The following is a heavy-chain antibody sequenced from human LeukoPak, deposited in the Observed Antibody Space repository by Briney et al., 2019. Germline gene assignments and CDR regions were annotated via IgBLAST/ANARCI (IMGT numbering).Heavy chain of an antibody. V-gene: IGHV3-23*01. J-gene: IGHJ4*02. Sequence: GGSLRLSCAASGFTFSSYAMSWVHQAPGKGLEWVSAISGSGGSTYYADSVKGRFTISRDNSKNTLYPQMNSLRAEDTAVYYCAKSTRKPDFDYWGQGTLVTVSS. CDR1: GFTFSSYA. CDR3: AKSTRKPDFDY. CDR2: ISGSGGST. D-gene: IGHD1-14*01.